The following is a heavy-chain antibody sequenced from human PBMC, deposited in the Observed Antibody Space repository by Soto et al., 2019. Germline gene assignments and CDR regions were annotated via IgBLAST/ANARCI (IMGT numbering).Heavy chain of an antibody. CDR3: TRLDILTGYYLLGGYYYYGMDV. V-gene: IGHV3-73*01. CDR2: IRSKANSYAT. D-gene: IGHD3-9*01. J-gene: IGHJ6*02. CDR1: GFTFSGSA. Sequence: GGSLRLSCAASGFTFSGSAMHWVRQASGKGLEWVGRIRSKANSYATAYAASVKGGFTISRDDSKNTAYLQMNSLKTEDTAVYYCTRLDILTGYYLLGGYYYYGMDVWGQGTTVTVSS.